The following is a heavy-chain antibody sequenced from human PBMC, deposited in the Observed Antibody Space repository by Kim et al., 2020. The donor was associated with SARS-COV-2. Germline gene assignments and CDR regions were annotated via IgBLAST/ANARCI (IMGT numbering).Heavy chain of an antibody. CDR3: LRDALDRGGDIICRYYYY. Sequence: ASVKVSCKATGTSFSGHHVHWVRQAPGQGLEWIGWNSHRCETLYAQKFQGRVTMTRDTSISTAYMVLGRLRSDHTAVYYCLRDALDRGGDIICRYYYY. J-gene: IGHJ6*01. V-gene: IGHV1-2*02. D-gene: IGHD3-10*01. CDR1: GTSFSGHH. CDR2: NSHRCET.